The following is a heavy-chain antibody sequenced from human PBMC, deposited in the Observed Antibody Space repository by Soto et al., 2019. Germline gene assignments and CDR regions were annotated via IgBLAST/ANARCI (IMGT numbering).Heavy chain of an antibody. Sequence: QVQLVQSGAEVKKPGSSVKVSCKASGGTFSSYTISWVRQAPGQGLEWMGRIIPILGIANYAQKFQGRVTITADKSTSTAYMELSSVRSEDTAVYYCARGRRYYGDPRHAFDIWGQGTMVTVSS. CDR3: ARGRRYYGDPRHAFDI. V-gene: IGHV1-69*02. D-gene: IGHD4-17*01. CDR2: IIPILGIA. J-gene: IGHJ3*02. CDR1: GGTFSSYT.